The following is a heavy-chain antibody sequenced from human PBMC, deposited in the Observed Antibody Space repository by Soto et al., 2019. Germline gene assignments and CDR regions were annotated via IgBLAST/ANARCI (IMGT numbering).Heavy chain of an antibody. J-gene: IGHJ4*02. CDR2: IRPDSGNT. V-gene: IGHV1-18*01. Sequence: QVQLVQSGAEVKKPGASVRVSCKASGYTFSSYGISWVRQAPGQGLEWMGWIRPDSGNTDYAQKFEGRVTMTADTPTSTAYMELRSLRSDDTAVYYCARDRSTSDYRGQGTLVTVSS. CDR3: ARDRSTSDY. D-gene: IGHD2-2*01. CDR1: GYTFSSYG.